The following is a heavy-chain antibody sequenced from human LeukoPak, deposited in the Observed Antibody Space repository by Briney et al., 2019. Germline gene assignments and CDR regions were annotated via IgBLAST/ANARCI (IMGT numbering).Heavy chain of an antibody. D-gene: IGHD6-13*01. CDR2: INWNGGST. Sequence: GGSLRLSCAASGFTFSSYGMSWVRQAPGKGLEWVSGINWNGGSTGYADSVKGRFTISRDNAKNSLYLQMNSLRAEDTALYYCARVSEQQLDDYYYYYMDVWGKGTTVTVSS. V-gene: IGHV3-20*04. CDR3: ARVSEQQLDDYYYYYMDV. CDR1: GFTFSSYG. J-gene: IGHJ6*03.